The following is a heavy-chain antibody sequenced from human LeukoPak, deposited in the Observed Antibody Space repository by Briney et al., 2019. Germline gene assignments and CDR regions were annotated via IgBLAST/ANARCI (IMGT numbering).Heavy chain of an antibody. V-gene: IGHV4-31*03. CDR2: IYYSGST. CDR3: ARAGGFFSPFGY. Sequence: SETLSLTCTVSGGSISSGGYYWSWIRQHPGKGLEWIGYIYYSGSTYYNPSLKSRVTISVDTSENQFSLKLSSVTAADTAVYYCARAGGFFSPFGYWGQGTLVTVSS. CDR1: GGSISSGGYY. J-gene: IGHJ4*02. D-gene: IGHD3-3*01.